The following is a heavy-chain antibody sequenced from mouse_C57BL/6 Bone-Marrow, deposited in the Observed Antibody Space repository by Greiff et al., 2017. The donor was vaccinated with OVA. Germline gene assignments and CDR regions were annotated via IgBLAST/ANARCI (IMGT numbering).Heavy chain of an antibody. CDR1: EYEFPSHD. Sequence: EVKVVESGGGLVQPGESLKLSCESNEYEFPSHDMSWVRKTPEKRLELVAAINSDGGSTYYPDTMERRFIISRDNTKKTLYLQMSSLRSEDTALYYCASYDGPAWFAYWGQGTLVTVSA. D-gene: IGHD2-3*01. V-gene: IGHV5-2*01. CDR3: ASYDGPAWFAY. CDR2: INSDGGST. J-gene: IGHJ3*01.